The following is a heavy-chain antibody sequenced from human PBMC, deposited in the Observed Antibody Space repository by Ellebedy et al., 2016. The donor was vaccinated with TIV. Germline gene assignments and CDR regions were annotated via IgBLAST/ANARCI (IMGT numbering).Heavy chain of an antibody. CDR2: ISAYNGNT. CDR3: ATDSRYSYGYRFNF. Sequence: ASVKVSCKASGGTFSNYAITWVRQAPGQGLEWMGWISAYNGNTNYAQKLQGRVTMTTDTSTSTAYMELRSLRSDDTAVYYCATDSRYSYGYRFNFWGQGTLVIVSS. D-gene: IGHD5-18*01. V-gene: IGHV1-18*01. J-gene: IGHJ4*02. CDR1: GGTFSNYA.